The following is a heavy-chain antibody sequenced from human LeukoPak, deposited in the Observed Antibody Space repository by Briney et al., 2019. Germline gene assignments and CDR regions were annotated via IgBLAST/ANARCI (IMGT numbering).Heavy chain of an antibody. Sequence: PGGSLRLSCAPSGFSVSTNYMNWVRQAPGKGLEWVSVIYSGGSTYYADSVTGRFTISRDNSNNTLYLQMNSLRAEDTAIYYCASTSDYWGQGTLVTVSS. CDR2: IYSGGST. J-gene: IGHJ4*02. D-gene: IGHD1-26*01. V-gene: IGHV3-53*01. CDR1: GFSVSTNY. CDR3: ASTSDY.